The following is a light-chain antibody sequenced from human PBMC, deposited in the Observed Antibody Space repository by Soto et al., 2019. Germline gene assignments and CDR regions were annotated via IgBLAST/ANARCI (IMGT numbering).Light chain of an antibody. CDR2: EVT. Sequence: QSALTQPASVSGSPGQSIAISCTGSSSDIGIYKYVSWYQQHPGKVPKLIIYEVTNRPSGVSNRFSGSKSGNTASLTISGLQAEDDAYYYCSSYTTSSTRVFGTGTKLTVL. CDR3: SSYTTSSTRV. J-gene: IGLJ1*01. V-gene: IGLV2-14*01. CDR1: SSDIGIYKY.